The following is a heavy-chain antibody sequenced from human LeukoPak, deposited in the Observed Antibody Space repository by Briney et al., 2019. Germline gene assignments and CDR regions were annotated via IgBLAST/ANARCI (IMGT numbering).Heavy chain of an antibody. V-gene: IGHV3-74*01. D-gene: IGHD3-10*01. CDR3: ARVPRGQYNWFDP. Sequence: GGSLRLSCAASGFTFSNYWMHWVRQAPGKGLVWVSRINTDGSTTSYADSVKGRFTISRDNAKNTLYLQMNSLRAEYTAVYYCARVPRGQYNWFDPWGQGTLVTVSS. CDR2: INTDGSTT. J-gene: IGHJ5*02. CDR1: GFTFSNYW.